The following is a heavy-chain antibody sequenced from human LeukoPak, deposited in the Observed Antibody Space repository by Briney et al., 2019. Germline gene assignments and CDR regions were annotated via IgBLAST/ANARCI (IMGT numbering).Heavy chain of an antibody. V-gene: IGHV3-30*03. D-gene: IGHD2-15*01. CDR1: GFTFSSYD. Sequence: GGSLRLSCAASGFTFSSYDMHWVRQAPGKGLEWVAVISYDGSNKYYADSVKGRFTISRDNSKNTLYLQMNSMRAEDTAVYYYARERSGDRSDYFDYWGQGTLVTVSS. CDR3: ARERSGDRSDYFDY. J-gene: IGHJ4*02. CDR2: ISYDGSNK.